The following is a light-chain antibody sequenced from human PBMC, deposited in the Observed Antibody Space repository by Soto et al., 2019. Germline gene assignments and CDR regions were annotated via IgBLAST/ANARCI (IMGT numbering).Light chain of an antibody. CDR2: SAF. J-gene: IGKJ3*01. CDR1: QGIRNH. Sequence: DIQLTQSPSFLSASVGDRVTITCRASQGIRNHFAWYQQKPGKAPSLLIYSAFTLPSGVPSRFSGSQSETEFTLTISSLQPEDFATYYCQQHYSYPLSFGPGNKVDVK. V-gene: IGKV1-9*01. CDR3: QQHYSYPLS.